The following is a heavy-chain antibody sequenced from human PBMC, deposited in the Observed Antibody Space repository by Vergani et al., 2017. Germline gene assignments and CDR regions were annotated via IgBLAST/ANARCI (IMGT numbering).Heavy chain of an antibody. D-gene: IGHD2-2*02. CDR3: AKETQDDTVEAPAAIQGTFDN. J-gene: IGHJ4*02. CDR2: IWSDGSKK. CDR1: GLTFSNYA. V-gene: IGHV3-33*06. Sequence: QVQLVESGGGVVQPGRSLRLSCAASGLTFSNYAMHWVRQAPGKGLEWVAVIWSDGSKKYYGDSVRGRFTISRDNSKNTLYLQMHSLRAEDTAVYYCAKETQDDTVEAPAAIQGTFDNWGQGTLVTVSS.